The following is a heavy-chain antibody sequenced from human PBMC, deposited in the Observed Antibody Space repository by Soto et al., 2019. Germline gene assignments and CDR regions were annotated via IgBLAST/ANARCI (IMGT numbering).Heavy chain of an antibody. CDR3: ARGTSLDY. J-gene: IGHJ4*02. Sequence: QVQLQESGPGLVKPSGTLSLTCSVSGGSISSSNWWSGVRQPPGKWLEWIGEIYHSGSTNYNPSLKSRVAKAVDKYKSQYAVKLSSVSAADTAVYYGARGTSLDYWGQGTLVTVSS. CDR1: GGSISSSNW. D-gene: IGHD3-3*01. V-gene: IGHV4-4*02. CDR2: IYHSGST.